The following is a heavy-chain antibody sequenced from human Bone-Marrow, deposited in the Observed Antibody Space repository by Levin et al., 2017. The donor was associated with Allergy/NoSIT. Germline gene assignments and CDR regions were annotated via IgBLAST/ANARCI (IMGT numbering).Heavy chain of an antibody. CDR1: GYTITGYY. J-gene: IGHJ5*02. V-gene: IGHV1-2*02. Sequence: GESLKISCKVSGYTITGYYLHWVRQAPGQGLEWVGRLNPNSGATKYAEKFQGRVTLTRDTSINTAYMELSRVSSDDTAVYYCARGQSRVVVVTATWLDRWGQGTPVTVSS. CDR2: LNPNSGAT. CDR3: ARGQSRVVVVTATWLDR. D-gene: IGHD2-15*01.